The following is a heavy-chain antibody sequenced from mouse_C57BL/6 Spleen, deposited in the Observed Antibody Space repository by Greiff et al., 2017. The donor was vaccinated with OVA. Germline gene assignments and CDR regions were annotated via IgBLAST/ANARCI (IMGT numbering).Heavy chain of an antibody. Sequence: EVNVVESGGGLVKPGGSLKLSCAASGFTFSDYGMHWVRQAPEKGLEWVAYISSGSSTIYYADTVKGRFTISRDNAKNTLFLQMASLRSEDTAMYYCARSCRTLFDYWGQGTTLTVSS. CDR2: ISSGSSTI. V-gene: IGHV5-17*01. J-gene: IGHJ2*01. CDR3: ARSCRTLFDY. CDR1: GFTFSDYG.